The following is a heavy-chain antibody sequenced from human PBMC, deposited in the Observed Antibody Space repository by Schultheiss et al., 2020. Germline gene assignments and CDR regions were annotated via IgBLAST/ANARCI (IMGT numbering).Heavy chain of an antibody. J-gene: IGHJ5*02. D-gene: IGHD3-10*01. V-gene: IGHV4-39*01. Sequence: SETLSLTCTVSGGSISSSSYYWGWIRQPPGKGLEWIGSIYYSGSTYYNPSLKSRVTISVDTSKNQFSLKLSSVTAADTAVYYCARSGGVVRRLVGSGWLDPWGQGTLVTVSS. CDR2: IYYSGST. CDR1: GGSISSSSYY. CDR3: ARSGGVVRRLVGSGWLDP.